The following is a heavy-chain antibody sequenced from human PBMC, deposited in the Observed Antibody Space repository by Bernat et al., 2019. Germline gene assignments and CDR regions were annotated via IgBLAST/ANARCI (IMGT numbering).Heavy chain of an antibody. J-gene: IGHJ4*02. CDR3: AREWKAPYGSGSIDY. Sequence: EVQLVESGGGLVQPGGSLRLSCAASGFTISTNFMSWVRQAPGKGLDWVSIIAPDGDTHHADSVKGRFTISRDNSKNTLYLQMNSLRAEDTAVYYCAREWKAPYGSGSIDYWGQGTLVTVSS. CDR2: IAPDGDT. V-gene: IGHV3-66*01. CDR1: GFTISTNF. D-gene: IGHD3-10*01.